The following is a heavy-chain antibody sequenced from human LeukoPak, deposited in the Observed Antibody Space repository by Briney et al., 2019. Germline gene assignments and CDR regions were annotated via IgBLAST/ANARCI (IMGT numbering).Heavy chain of an antibody. J-gene: IGHJ6*03. Sequence: SETLSLTCAVSGVSFCGYYWSWIRQLPGKGLEWIGEINHSGSTNYNPSLKSRVTISVDTSKNQFSLKLSSVTAADTAVYYCARGVAIFGVVPYYYHMDVWGKGAPVTVSS. CDR1: GVSFCGYY. V-gene: IGHV4-34*01. CDR3: ARGVAIFGVVPYYYHMDV. CDR2: INHSGST. D-gene: IGHD3-3*01.